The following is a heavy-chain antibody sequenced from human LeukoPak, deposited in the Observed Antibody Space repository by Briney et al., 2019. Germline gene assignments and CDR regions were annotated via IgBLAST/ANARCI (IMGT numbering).Heavy chain of an antibody. CDR3: ARDQCSGGSCYVYYYYYYMDV. D-gene: IGHD2-15*01. CDR2: ITTSSTYI. J-gene: IGHJ6*03. CDR1: GFSFSTYN. Sequence: GGSLRLSCAASGFSFSTYNMNWVRQAPGKGLEWVSSITTSSTYIYYADSVKGRFTISRDSAKNSLYLQMNSLRAEDTAVYYCARDQCSGGSCYVYYYYYYMDVWGKGTTVTVSS. V-gene: IGHV3-21*01.